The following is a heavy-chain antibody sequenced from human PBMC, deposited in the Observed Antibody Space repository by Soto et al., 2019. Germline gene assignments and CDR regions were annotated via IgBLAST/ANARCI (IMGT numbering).Heavy chain of an antibody. CDR1: GFSFSTYT. D-gene: IGHD2-15*01. Sequence: GGSLRLSCAASGFSFSTYTMSWFRQAPGKGLEGVSGISSSGGNTYYSDSVKGRFTISRDNSKDTLFLQMNRLGAEDTALYFCAKDLRTGVVATYFDYWGQGNLVTVLL. CDR3: AKDLRTGVVATYFDY. J-gene: IGHJ4*02. V-gene: IGHV3-23*01. CDR2: ISSSGGNT.